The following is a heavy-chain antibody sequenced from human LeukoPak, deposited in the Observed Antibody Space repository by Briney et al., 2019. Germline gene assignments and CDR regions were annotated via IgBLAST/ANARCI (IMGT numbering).Heavy chain of an antibody. CDR2: INPNSGGI. CDR1: GYTFTGYY. Sequence: ASVKVSCKTSGYTFTGYYIHWVRQAPGQGLEWMGWINPNSGGINFAQKFQGRVTITADESTSTAYMELSSLRSEDTAVYYCARDQGLPGGGYFDYWGQGTLVTVSS. CDR3: ARDQGLPGGGYFDY. V-gene: IGHV1-2*02. J-gene: IGHJ4*02. D-gene: IGHD3-16*01.